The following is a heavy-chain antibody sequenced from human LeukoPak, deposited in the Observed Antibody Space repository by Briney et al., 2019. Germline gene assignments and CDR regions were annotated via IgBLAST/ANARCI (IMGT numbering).Heavy chain of an antibody. J-gene: IGHJ4*02. CDR2: IYHSGST. V-gene: IGHV4-38-2*01. CDR1: GYSISSGYY. CDR3: ARGRIVVVVAATNPFDY. D-gene: IGHD2-15*01. Sequence: SETLSLTCAVSGYSISSGYYWGWIRQPPGKGLEWIGSIYHSGSTYYNPSLKSRVTISVDTYKNQFSLKLSSVTAADTAVYYCARGRIVVVVAATNPFDYWGQGTLVTVSS.